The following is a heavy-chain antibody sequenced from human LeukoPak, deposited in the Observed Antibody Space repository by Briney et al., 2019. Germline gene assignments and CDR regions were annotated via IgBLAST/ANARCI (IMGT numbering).Heavy chain of an antibody. J-gene: IGHJ4*02. CDR2: ISFDGSNK. CDR3: ARQVAGLDY. V-gene: IGHV3-30-3*01. D-gene: IGHD6-19*01. Sequence: GGSLRLSCAASGFIFSSYAVHWVRQAPGKGLEWVAFISFDGSNKYYADSVKGRFTISRDNSKNTLYLQMNSLRAEDTALYYCARQVAGLDYWGQGTLVTVSS. CDR1: GFIFSSYA.